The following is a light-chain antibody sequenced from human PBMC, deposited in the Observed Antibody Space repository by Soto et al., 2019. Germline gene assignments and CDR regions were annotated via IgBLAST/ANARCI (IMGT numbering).Light chain of an antibody. CDR2: SNN. CDR1: SSNIGSNT. Sequence: VLTQPPSASGTPGQRVTISCSGSSSNIGSNTVNWYQQLPGTAPKLLIYSNNQRPSGVPDRFSGSKSGTSASLAISGLQSEDEADYYCAAWDDSLNGSYVFGTGTRSPS. J-gene: IGLJ1*01. CDR3: AAWDDSLNGSYV. V-gene: IGLV1-44*01.